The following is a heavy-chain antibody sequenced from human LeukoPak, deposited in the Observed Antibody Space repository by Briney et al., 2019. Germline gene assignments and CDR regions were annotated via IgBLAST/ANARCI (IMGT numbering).Heavy chain of an antibody. D-gene: IGHD3-9*01. V-gene: IGHV3-7*01. J-gene: IGHJ4*02. CDR1: GFTFSSYW. CDR3: AREGYDILTGYYEFDY. Sequence: GGSLRLSCAASGFTFSSYWMSWVRQAPGKGLEWVANIKQDGSEKYYVDSVKGRFTISRDSAKNSLYLQMNSLRAEDTAVYYCAREGYDILTGYYEFDYWGQGTLVTVSS. CDR2: IKQDGSEK.